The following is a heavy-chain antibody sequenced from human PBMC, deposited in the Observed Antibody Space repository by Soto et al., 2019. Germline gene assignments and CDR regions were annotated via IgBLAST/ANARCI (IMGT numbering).Heavy chain of an antibody. CDR2: ISAKNGNT. Sequence: QVQLVQSGADVKKPGASVKVSCKTSGYTFSDYGISWVRQAPGQGLEWMGWISAKNGNTNFAQKFRGRVTMTTDTSTSTVYMEVRNLKLDDTAVYYCAREPPATPPDHWGQGTLVTVSS. V-gene: IGHV1-18*01. J-gene: IGHJ4*02. CDR3: AREPPATPPDH. CDR1: GYTFSDYG.